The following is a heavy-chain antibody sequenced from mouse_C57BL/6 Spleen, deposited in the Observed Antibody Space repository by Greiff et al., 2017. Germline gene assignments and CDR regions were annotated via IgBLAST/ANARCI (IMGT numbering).Heavy chain of an antibody. Sequence: VQVVESGAELVRPGASVTLSCKASGYTFTDYEMHWVKQTPVHGLEWIGAIDPETGGTAYNQKFKGKAILTADKSSSTAYMELRSLTSEDSAVYYCTRKRDGNCFDYWGQGTTLTVSS. CDR1: GYTFTDYE. V-gene: IGHV1-15*01. J-gene: IGHJ2*01. CDR2: IDPETGGT. CDR3: TRKRDGNCFDY. D-gene: IGHD2-1*01.